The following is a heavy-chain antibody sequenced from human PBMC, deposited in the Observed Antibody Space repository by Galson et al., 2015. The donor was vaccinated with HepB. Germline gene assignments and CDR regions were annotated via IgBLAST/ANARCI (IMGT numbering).Heavy chain of an antibody. CDR3: TTARPYYYDSSGYELALDI. Sequence: SLRLSCAASGFTFSNAWMNWVRQAPGKGLEWVGRIKSKTDGGTTDYAAPVKGRFTISRDDSKNTLYLQMNSLKTEDTAVYYCTTARPYYYDSSGYELALDIWGQGTMVTVSS. V-gene: IGHV3-15*07. CDR1: GFTFSNAW. D-gene: IGHD3-22*01. J-gene: IGHJ3*02. CDR2: IKSKTDGGTT.